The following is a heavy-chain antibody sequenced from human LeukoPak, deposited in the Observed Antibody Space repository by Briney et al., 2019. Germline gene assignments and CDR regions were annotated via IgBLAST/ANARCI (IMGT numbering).Heavy chain of an antibody. CDR3: ARGREWDMVLDV. CDR1: GYTFTGYY. Sequence: ASVKVSCKASGYTFTGYYIHWVRQAPGQGLEWMGWINPNTGGTNYAQKFQGRVTMTRDTSISTAYMELRSLRSDDTAVYYCARGREWDMVLDVWGKGTTVTISS. V-gene: IGHV1-2*02. D-gene: IGHD3-10*01. J-gene: IGHJ6*04. CDR2: INPNTGGT.